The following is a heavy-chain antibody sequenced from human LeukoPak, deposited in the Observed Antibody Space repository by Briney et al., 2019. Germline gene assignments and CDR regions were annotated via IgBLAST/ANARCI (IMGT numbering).Heavy chain of an antibody. CDR2: ISSRSSYI. J-gene: IGHJ4*02. Sequence: PGGSLRLSCAASGFTFSSYSMNWVRQAPGRGLEWVSSISSRSSYIYYADSVKGRFTISRDNAKNSLYLQMNSLRAEDTAVYYCARGGLYGDYDRAGPFDYWGQGTLVTVSS. CDR1: GFTFSSYS. D-gene: IGHD4-17*01. CDR3: ARGGLYGDYDRAGPFDY. V-gene: IGHV3-21*01.